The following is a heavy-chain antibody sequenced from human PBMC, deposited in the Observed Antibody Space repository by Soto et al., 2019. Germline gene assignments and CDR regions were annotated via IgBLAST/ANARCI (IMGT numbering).Heavy chain of an antibody. J-gene: IGHJ6*02. D-gene: IGHD3-22*01. V-gene: IGHV3-48*02. CDR3: ARPDSSGYYYYYYGMDV. CDR1: GFTFSSYS. Sequence: GGSLRLSCAASGFTFSSYSMNWVRQAPGKGLEWVSYISSSSSTIYYADSVKGRFTISRDNAKNSLYLQMNSLRDEDTAVYYCARPDSSGYYYYYYGMDVWGQGTTVTVSS. CDR2: ISSSSSTI.